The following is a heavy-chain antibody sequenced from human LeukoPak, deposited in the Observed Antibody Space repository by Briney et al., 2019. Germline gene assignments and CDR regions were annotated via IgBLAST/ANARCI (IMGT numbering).Heavy chain of an antibody. CDR3: AREVVCSSTSCYLGEVDY. J-gene: IGHJ4*02. V-gene: IGHV3-30-3*01. Sequence: GGSLRLSCAASGFTFTSYAMHWARQAPGKGLEWVAVISYDGSNKYYADSVKGRFTISRDNSKNTLYLQMNSLRAEDTAVYYCAREVVCSSTSCYLGEVDYWGQGTLVTVSS. CDR1: GFTFTSYA. D-gene: IGHD2-2*01. CDR2: ISYDGSNK.